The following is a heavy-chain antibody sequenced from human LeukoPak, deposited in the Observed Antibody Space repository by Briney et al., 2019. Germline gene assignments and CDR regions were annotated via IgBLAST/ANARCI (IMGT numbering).Heavy chain of an antibody. CDR3: ARGRTADYYQYYMDV. CDR1: GGSVSSGSYY. V-gene: IGHV4-61*02. Sequence: SETLRLTCTVSGGSVSSGSYYWAWLRQTAGKELEWIGRIYISGTTNYNASLMSRITISLDTSKNQFSLKLSSVTAADTAVYYCARGRTADYYQYYMDVWGTGTTVTVSS. D-gene: IGHD5-18*01. CDR2: IYISGTT. J-gene: IGHJ6*03.